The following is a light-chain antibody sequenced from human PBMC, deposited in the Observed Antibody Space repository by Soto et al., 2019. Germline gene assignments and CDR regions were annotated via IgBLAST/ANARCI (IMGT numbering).Light chain of an antibody. CDR3: QQYNSYSRT. J-gene: IGKJ1*01. Sequence: IHMTQSPSTLSASVGDRVTITCRASQSISSWLAWYQQKPGKAPKLLIYDASSLESGVPSRFSGSGSGTEFTLTISSLQPDDFATYYCQQYNSYSRTFGQGTRWIS. V-gene: IGKV1-5*01. CDR2: DAS. CDR1: QSISSW.